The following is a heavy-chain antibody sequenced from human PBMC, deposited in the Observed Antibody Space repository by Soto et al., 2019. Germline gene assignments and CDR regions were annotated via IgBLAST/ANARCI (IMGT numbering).Heavy chain of an antibody. CDR1: VCTFSVYS. CDR3: AREGSYSSSSYYYYGMDV. Sequence: PWGSLRLSWATSVCTFSVYSRNWVRQAPVKGLEWVSSISSSSSYIYYADSVKGRFTISRDNAKNSLYLQMNSLRAEDTAVYYCAREGSYSSSSYYYYGMDVWGQGTTVTVSS. V-gene: IGHV3-21*01. CDR2: ISSSSSYI. J-gene: IGHJ6*02. D-gene: IGHD6-6*01.